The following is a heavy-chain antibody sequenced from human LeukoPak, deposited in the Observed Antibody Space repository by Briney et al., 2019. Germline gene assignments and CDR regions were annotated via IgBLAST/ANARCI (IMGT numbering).Heavy chain of an antibody. Sequence: ASVKVSCKASGYSFTSHDINWVRQATGQGLEWMGWMKPNNGKTGYAQKFQGRVTMTSDTSIRTASMELRSLKSEDTAVYYCVRWADTPFDYWGQGTLVTVSS. V-gene: IGHV1-8*01. CDR3: VRWADTPFDY. J-gene: IGHJ4*02. CDR1: GYSFTSHD. CDR2: MKPNNGKT. D-gene: IGHD5-18*01.